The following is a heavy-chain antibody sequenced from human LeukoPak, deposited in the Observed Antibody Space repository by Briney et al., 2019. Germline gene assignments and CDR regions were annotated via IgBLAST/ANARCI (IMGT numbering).Heavy chain of an antibody. J-gene: IGHJ5*02. CDR1: GYTFTSYA. CDR3: ARGAVAGTVGWFDP. D-gene: IGHD6-19*01. Sequence: PGRSLRLSCAASGYTFTSYAMNWVRQAPGQGLEWMGWINTNTGNPTYAQGFTGRFVFSLDTSVSTAYLQISSLKAEDTAVYYCARGAVAGTVGWFDPWGQGTLVTVSS. CDR2: INTNTGNP. V-gene: IGHV7-4-1*02.